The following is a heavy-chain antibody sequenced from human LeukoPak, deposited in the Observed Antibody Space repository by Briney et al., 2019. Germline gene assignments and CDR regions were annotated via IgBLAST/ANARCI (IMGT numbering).Heavy chain of an antibody. D-gene: IGHD6-19*01. V-gene: IGHV6-1*01. CDR3: ARDKAVAGIEWFDP. CDR1: GDSVSSHSAA. CDR2: TYYRSKWYN. Sequence: SQTLSLTCAISGDSVSSHSAAWNWIRQSPSRGLEWLGRTYYRSKWYNDYAASVKSRITINPDTSKNQFSLQLSSVTPEDTAVYYCARDKAVAGIEWFDPWGPGTLVTVSS. J-gene: IGHJ5*02.